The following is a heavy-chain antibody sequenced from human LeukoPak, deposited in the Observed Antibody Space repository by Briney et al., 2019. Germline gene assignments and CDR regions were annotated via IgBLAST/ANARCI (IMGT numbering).Heavy chain of an antibody. J-gene: IGHJ4*02. Sequence: PGGSLRLSCAASGFTFSSYSMNWVRQAPGKGLEWVSSISSSSYIYYADSVKGRFTISRDNAKNSLYLQMNSLRAEDTAVYYCARDRALNDFWSGNIYYFDYWGQGTLVTVSS. CDR3: ARDRALNDFWSGNIYYFDY. CDR2: ISSSSYI. CDR1: GFTFSSYS. D-gene: IGHD3-3*01. V-gene: IGHV3-21*01.